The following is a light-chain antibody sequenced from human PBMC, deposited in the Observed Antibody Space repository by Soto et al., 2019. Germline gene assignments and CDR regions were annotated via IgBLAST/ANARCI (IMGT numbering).Light chain of an antibody. Sequence: QSALTQPASVSGSPGQSVTISCTGTSSDFGSYKFVSWYQHHPGKVPKVIIYETSKRPSGVSDRFSGSKSGNTASLTISGLQAEDEADYYCFSFTSTNTHVFGSGTKATVL. J-gene: IGLJ1*01. CDR2: ETS. CDR1: SSDFGSYKF. V-gene: IGLV2-23*01. CDR3: FSFTSTNTHV.